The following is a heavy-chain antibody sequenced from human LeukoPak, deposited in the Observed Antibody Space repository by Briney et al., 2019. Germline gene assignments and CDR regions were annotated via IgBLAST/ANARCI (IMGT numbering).Heavy chain of an antibody. D-gene: IGHD6-13*01. V-gene: IGHV3-7*01. CDR1: GFTFSSYW. Sequence: GGSLRLSCAASGFTFSSYWMGWVRQAPGKGLEWVANIQQGGSHKYYVDSVQGRFTISRDNAKNSLYLQMNSLRAEDTAVYYCTTDHSSSSWYDSWGQGTLVTVSS. J-gene: IGHJ5*01. CDR3: TTDHSSSSWYDS. CDR2: IQQGGSHK.